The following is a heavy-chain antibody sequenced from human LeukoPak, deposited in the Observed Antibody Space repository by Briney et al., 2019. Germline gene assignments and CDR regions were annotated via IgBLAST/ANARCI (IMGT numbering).Heavy chain of an antibody. V-gene: IGHV3-48*04. CDR3: AELGITMIGGV. D-gene: IGHD3-10*02. J-gene: IGHJ6*04. CDR2: ISSSGSTI. Sequence: GGSLRLSCATSGFTFSPFWIHRVRQSPGKGLEWVSYISSSGSTIYYADSVKGRFTISRDNAKNSLYLQMNSLRAEDTAVYYCAELGITMIGGVWGKGTTVTISS. CDR1: GFTFSPFW.